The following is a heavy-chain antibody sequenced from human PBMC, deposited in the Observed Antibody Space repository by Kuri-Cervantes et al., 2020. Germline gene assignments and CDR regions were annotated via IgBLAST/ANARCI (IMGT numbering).Heavy chain of an antibody. Sequence: GESLKISCAASGFTFSSYGMHWVRQAPGKGLEWVSAISGSGGSTYYADSVKGRFTISRDNSKNTLYLQMNSLRAEDTAVYYCAKGRGSGGGQGTLVTVSS. D-gene: IGHD3-10*01. CDR1: GFTFSSYG. V-gene: IGHV3-23*01. CDR3: AKGRGSG. CDR2: ISGSGGST. J-gene: IGHJ4*02.